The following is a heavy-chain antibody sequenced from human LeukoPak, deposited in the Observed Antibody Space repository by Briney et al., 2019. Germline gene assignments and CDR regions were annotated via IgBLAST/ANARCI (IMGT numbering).Heavy chain of an antibody. CDR1: GGSISSYY. Sequence: SETLSLTCTVSGGSISSYYWSWIRQPPGKGLEWIGYIYYSGSTYYNPSLKSRVTISVDTSKNQFSLKLSSVTAADTAVYYCARGRSSSGVDYWGQGTLVTVSS. V-gene: IGHV4-59*12. J-gene: IGHJ4*02. D-gene: IGHD6-6*01. CDR2: IYYSGST. CDR3: ARGRSSSGVDY.